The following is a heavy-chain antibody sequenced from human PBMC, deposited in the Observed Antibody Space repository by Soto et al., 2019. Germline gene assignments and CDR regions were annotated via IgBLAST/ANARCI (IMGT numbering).Heavy chain of an antibody. V-gene: IGHV3-33*01. D-gene: IGHD5-18*01. J-gene: IGHJ6*02. CDR2: IWYDGSNK. Sequence: SLRLSCAASGFTFSSYGMHWVRQAPGKGLEWVAVIWYDGSNKYYADSVKGRFTISRDNSKNTLYLQMNSLRAEDTAVYYCARGVDTAMVPYSYGMDVWGQGTTVTVSS. CDR1: GFTFSSYG. CDR3: ARGVDTAMVPYSYGMDV.